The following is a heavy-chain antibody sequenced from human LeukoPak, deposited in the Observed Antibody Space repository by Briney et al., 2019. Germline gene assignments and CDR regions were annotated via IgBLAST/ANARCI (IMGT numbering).Heavy chain of an antibody. CDR2: ISSSSSTI. D-gene: IGHD6-19*01. CDR3: ARGEVSGYSSGWYPFDY. J-gene: IGHJ4*02. Sequence: GGSLRLSCAASGFTFSSCSMNWVRQAPGKGLEWVSYISSSSSTIYYADSVKGRFTISRDNAKNSLYLQMNSLRDEDTAVYYCARGEVSGYSSGWYPFDYWGQGTLVTVSS. CDR1: GFTFSSCS. V-gene: IGHV3-48*02.